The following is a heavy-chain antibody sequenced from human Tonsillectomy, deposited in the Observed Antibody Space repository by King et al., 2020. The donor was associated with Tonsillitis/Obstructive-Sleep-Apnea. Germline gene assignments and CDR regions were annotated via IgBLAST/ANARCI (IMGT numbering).Heavy chain of an antibody. J-gene: IGHJ4*02. CDR2: INPNSGGT. CDR1: GYTFTGYY. Sequence: VQLVESGAEVKKPGASVKVSCKASGYTFTGYYMHWVRQAPGQGLEWMGWINPNSGGTNYAQKFQGWFTMTRDTSISTAYMALSRLRSDDTAVYYSARVGRLRLGELSIWGQGTLVTVSS. V-gene: IGHV1-2*04. CDR3: ARVGRLRLGELSI. D-gene: IGHD3-16*02.